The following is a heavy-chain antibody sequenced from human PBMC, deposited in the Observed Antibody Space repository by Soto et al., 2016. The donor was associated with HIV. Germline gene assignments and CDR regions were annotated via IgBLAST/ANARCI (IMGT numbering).Heavy chain of an antibody. V-gene: IGHV3-48*04. D-gene: IGHD6-13*01. CDR3: ARDPRSSSWYEYYGMDV. J-gene: IGHJ6*01. CDR2: ISSSSSTI. Sequence: EVQLVESGGDLVQPGGSLRLSCVASGFAFNTYSMNWVRQAPGKGLEWVSYISSSSSTIYYADSVKGRITISRDNAKNSLYLQMYSLRAEDTAVYYCARDPRSSSWYEYYGMDVWGQGTHGHRLL. CDR1: GFAFNTYS.